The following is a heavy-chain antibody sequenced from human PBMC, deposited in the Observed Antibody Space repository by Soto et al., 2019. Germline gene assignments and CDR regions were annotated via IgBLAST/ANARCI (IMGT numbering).Heavy chain of an antibody. CDR2: ISGSGGTT. V-gene: IGHV3-23*01. J-gene: IGHJ4*02. CDR1: GFTFSKYA. CDR3: AKYYYDRSGSPLAFDY. D-gene: IGHD3-22*01. Sequence: LRLSCAASGFTFSKYALSWVRQAPGKGLEWVSAISGSGGTTHYADSVKGRVTISRDNSKDTVFLQMNSLRAEDTAVYSCAKYYYDRSGSPLAFDYWGQGTLVTVSS.